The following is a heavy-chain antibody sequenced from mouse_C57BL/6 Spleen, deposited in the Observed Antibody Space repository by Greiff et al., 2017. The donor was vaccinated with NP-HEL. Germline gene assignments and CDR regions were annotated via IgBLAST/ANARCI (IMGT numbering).Heavy chain of an antibody. V-gene: IGHV1-15*01. CDR1: GYTFTDYE. CDR3: TRARVLSYWYFDV. D-gene: IGHD2-14*01. J-gene: IGHJ1*03. CDR2: IDPETGGT. Sequence: VQLQQSGAELVRPGASVTLSCKASGYTFTDYEMHWVKQTPVHGLEWIGAIDPETGGTAYNQKFKGKAILTADKSSSTAYMELRSLTSEDSAVYYCTRARVLSYWYFDVWGTGTTVTVSS.